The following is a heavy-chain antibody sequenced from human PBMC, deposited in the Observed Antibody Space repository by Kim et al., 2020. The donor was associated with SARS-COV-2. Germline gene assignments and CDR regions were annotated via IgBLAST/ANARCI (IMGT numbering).Heavy chain of an antibody. CDR3: ARALGDHSSPLGY. CDR2: TYYRSKFYN. J-gene: IGHJ4*02. CDR1: GDSVSSNRVA. Sequence: SQTLSLTCAISGDSVSSNRVAWNWIRQSPSRGLGWLGRTYYRSKFYNNYAESVKSRITITTDIFNNQFSLQLNSVTPEDTAMYYCARALGDHSSPLGYWGQGTPVTVSS. V-gene: IGHV6-1*01. D-gene: IGHD6-13*01.